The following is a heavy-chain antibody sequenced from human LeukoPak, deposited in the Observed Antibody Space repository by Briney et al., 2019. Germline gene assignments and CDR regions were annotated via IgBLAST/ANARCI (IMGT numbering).Heavy chain of an antibody. D-gene: IGHD5-12*01. J-gene: IGHJ4*02. CDR2: ISYDGSNK. CDR1: GFTFSSYA. Sequence: GRSLRLSCAASGFTFSSYAMHWVRQAPGKGLEWVAVISYDGSNKYYADSVKGRFTISRDNSKNTLYLQMNSLRAEDTAVYYCARDGYEGEGWGYYFDYWGQGILVTVSS. V-gene: IGHV3-30-3*01. CDR3: ARDGYEGEGWGYYFDY.